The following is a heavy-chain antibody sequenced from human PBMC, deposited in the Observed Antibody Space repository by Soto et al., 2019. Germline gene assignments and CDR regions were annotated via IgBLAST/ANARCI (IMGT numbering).Heavy chain of an antibody. CDR1: GYTFTSYA. CDR2: INAGNGNT. J-gene: IGHJ3*02. Sequence: XSVKVSCKASGYTFTSYAMHWVRQAPGQRLEWMGWINAGNGNTKYSQKFQGRVTITRDTSASTAYVELSSLRSEDTAVYYCARGRRSGAFDIWGQGTMVTVSS. CDR3: ARGRRSGAFDI. V-gene: IGHV1-3*01. D-gene: IGHD3-16*02.